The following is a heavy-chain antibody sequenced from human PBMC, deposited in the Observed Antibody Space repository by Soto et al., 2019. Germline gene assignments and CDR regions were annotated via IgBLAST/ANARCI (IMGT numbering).Heavy chain of an antibody. CDR1: GGSFSGYY. J-gene: IGHJ6*02. CDR3: ARGQGDYYDSSGYYVDV. Sequence: TLSLTCAVYGGSFSGYYWSWIRQPPGKGLEWIGEINHSGSTNYNPSLKSRVTISVDTSKNQFSLKLSSVTAADTAVYYCARGQGDYYDSSGYYVDVWGQGTTVTVSS. V-gene: IGHV4-34*01. D-gene: IGHD3-22*01. CDR2: INHSGST.